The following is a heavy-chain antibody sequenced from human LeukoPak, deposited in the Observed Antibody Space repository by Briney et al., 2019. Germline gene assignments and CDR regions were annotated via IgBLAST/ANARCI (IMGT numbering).Heavy chain of an antibody. CDR1: GFTFRIYI. Sequence: GRSLRLSCAASGFTFRIYIMIWVSQPPGTGLELVSSISSSSTYIYYADSVKGRFTISRDNAKNSLYLQMNSLRVEDTAVYYCARATTVKDWFDSWGQGTLVTVSS. V-gene: IGHV3-21*01. J-gene: IGHJ5*01. D-gene: IGHD4-11*01. CDR3: ARATTVKDWFDS. CDR2: ISSSSTYI.